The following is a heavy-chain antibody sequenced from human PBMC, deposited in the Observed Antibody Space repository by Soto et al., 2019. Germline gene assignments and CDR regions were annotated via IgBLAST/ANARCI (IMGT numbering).Heavy chain of an antibody. D-gene: IGHD5-18*01. V-gene: IGHV4-61*01. CDR2: IYYSGST. CDR1: GGSVSSGSYY. CDR3: ERPLYSYGPLDV. Sequence: QVQLQESGPGLVKPSETLSLTCTVSGGSVSSGSYYWSWIRQPPGKGLEWIGYIYYSGSTNYNPSLKRRVNISVDTSKNQFSLKLSSVTAADTDVYYCERPLYSYGPLDVWGQGTTVTVSS. J-gene: IGHJ6*02.